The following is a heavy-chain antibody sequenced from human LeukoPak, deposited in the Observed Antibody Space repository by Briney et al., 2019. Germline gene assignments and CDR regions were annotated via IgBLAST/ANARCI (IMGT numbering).Heavy chain of an antibody. CDR1: GYSFTSYW. V-gene: IGHV5-51*01. Sequence: GESLKISCKGSGYSFTSYWIAWVRQMPGKGLEWMAIIYPGDSETRYSPSFQGQVTISADKSITTAYLQWSSLKASDTAMYYCARRSSGGSYWDWGQGALVTVSS. CDR3: ARRSSGGSYWD. J-gene: IGHJ4*02. CDR2: IYPGDSET. D-gene: IGHD1-26*01.